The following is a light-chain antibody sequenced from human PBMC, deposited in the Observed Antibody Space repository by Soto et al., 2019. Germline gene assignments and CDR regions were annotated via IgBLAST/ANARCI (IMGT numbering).Light chain of an antibody. V-gene: IGLV1-44*01. CDR1: NSNIGSNT. CDR3: AAWEDSLDGHVV. J-gene: IGLJ7*01. Sequence: QSVLTQPPSASGTPGQTGTISCSGSNSNIGSNTVSWFQQLQGRAPKLLLYNNIYRPPGVPDRFSGSKSGTSVSLAISGLQSEDEADYYCAAWEDSLDGHVVFGGGTQLTVL. CDR2: NNI.